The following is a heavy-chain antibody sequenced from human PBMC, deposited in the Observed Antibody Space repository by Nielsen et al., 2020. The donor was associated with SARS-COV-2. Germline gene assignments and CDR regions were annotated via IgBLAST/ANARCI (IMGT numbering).Heavy chain of an antibody. CDR3: ARRGHDNSGYYWDY. D-gene: IGHD3-22*01. J-gene: IGHJ4*02. Sequence: ASVKVSCKASGYTFTGYYIHWVRQAPGQGLEWMGWINPNTGNTKYAQKFQDWVTMTRDTSINPAYIELSRLRSDDMAVYFCARRGHDNSGYYWDYWGQGTLVTVSS. CDR2: INPNTGNT. CDR1: GYTFTGYY. V-gene: IGHV1-2*04.